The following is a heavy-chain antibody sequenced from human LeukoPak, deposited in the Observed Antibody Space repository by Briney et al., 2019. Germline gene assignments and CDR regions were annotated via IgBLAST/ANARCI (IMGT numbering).Heavy chain of an antibody. CDR2: ISYDGSNK. D-gene: IGHD3-22*01. J-gene: IGHJ6*02. CDR1: GFTFSSYG. Sequence: GGSLRLSCAASGFTFSSYGTHWVRQAPGKGLEWVAVISYDGSNKYYADSVKGRFTISRDNSKNTLYLQMNSLRAEDTAVYYCARITYYYDSSGYGGMDVWGQGTTVTVSS. CDR3: ARITYYYDSSGYGGMDV. V-gene: IGHV3-30*03.